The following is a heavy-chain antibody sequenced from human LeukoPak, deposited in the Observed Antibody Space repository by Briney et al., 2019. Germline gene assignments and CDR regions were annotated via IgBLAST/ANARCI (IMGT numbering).Heavy chain of an antibody. D-gene: IGHD2/OR15-2a*01. V-gene: IGHV3-21*01. Sequence: GGSLRLSCGVYGFTLSRYSMNWVRQAPGKGLEWVCAISTDSDYIYYGDSVKGRFTVSRDNAKNSLYLQMNSLRAEDTALYYCVRASYSTTWYLDSWGQGTLVTVSS. CDR1: GFTLSRYS. CDR2: ISTDSDYI. J-gene: IGHJ4*02. CDR3: VRASYSTTWYLDS.